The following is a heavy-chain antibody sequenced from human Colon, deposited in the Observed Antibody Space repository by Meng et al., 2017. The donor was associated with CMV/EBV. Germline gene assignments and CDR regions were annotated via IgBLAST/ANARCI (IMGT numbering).Heavy chain of an antibody. J-gene: IGHJ4*02. D-gene: IGHD3-16*02. CDR3: AGEKSYYDYVWGSYRPFSY. CDR1: GYTFTGYY. CDR2: INPNSGGT. Sequence: ASVKVSCKASGYTFTGYYMHWVRQAPGQGLEWMGWINPNSGGTNYAQKFQGRVTMTRDTSISTAYMELSRLRSDDTAVYYCAGEKSYYDYVWGSYRPFSYWGQGTLVTVSS. V-gene: IGHV1-2*02.